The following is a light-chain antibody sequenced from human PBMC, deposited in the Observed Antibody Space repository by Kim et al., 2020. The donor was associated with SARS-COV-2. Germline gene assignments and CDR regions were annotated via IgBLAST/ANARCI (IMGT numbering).Light chain of an antibody. V-gene: IGKV3-11*01. CDR1: QSVSSY. CDR2: DAS. J-gene: IGKJ1*01. CDR3: QQRNNWAT. Sequence: SLSPGQRATLSCRASQSVSSYIAWYQHKPGQPPRLLIYDASKRATDIPARFSGSGFGTDFTLTISSLEPEDSAIYYCQQRNNWATFGQGTRVEIK.